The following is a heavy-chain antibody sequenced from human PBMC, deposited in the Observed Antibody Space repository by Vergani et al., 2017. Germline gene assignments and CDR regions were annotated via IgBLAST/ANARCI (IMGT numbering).Heavy chain of an antibody. CDR2: ISYDGSNK. V-gene: IGHV3-30*18. D-gene: IGHD3-22*01. CDR3: ANYYDSSDNSGVDY. CDR1: GFTFSSYG. J-gene: IGHJ4*02. Sequence: QVQLVESGGGVVQPGRSLRLSCAASGFTFSSYGMHWVRQAPGKGLEWVAVISYDGSNKYYADSVKGRFTLSRDNSKNTLYLQMNSLRAEDTAVYYCANYYDSSDNSGVDYWGQGTLVTVSS.